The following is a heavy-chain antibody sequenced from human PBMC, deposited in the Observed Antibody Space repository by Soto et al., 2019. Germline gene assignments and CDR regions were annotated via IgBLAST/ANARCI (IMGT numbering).Heavy chain of an antibody. J-gene: IGHJ1*01. CDR3: QGGDL. D-gene: IGHD2-21*02. CDR1: GGSFRGYF. Sequence: PXATLSLTFAVSGGSFRGYFWSWIRQSPAKGLEWIGEINDSGNTYYNPSFKSRLTISVDTSTSQISLRLTSVTAEDSAVYYCQGGDLWGQGTRVTVSS. CDR2: INDSGNT. V-gene: IGHV4-34*01.